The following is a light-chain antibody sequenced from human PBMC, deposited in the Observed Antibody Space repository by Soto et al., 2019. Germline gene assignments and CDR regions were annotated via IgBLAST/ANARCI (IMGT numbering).Light chain of an antibody. J-gene: IGKJ1*01. CDR3: HQSDRMLWT. CDR2: GAS. CDR1: QNIGNH. V-gene: IGKV1-39*01. Sequence: DIQMTQSPSSLSASVGDRVTISCRASQNIGNHLNWYQQKPGKAPTLLIYGASTLQSGVPSRFSGSGSGTYFTLTISSLQREDFATYYCHQSDRMLWTFGQGTDV.